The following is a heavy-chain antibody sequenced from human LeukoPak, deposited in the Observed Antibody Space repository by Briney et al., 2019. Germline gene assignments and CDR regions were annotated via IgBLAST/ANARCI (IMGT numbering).Heavy chain of an antibody. CDR1: GVPISTYY. CDR2: VYYNGDI. J-gene: IGHJ4*01. CDR3: ATTWYYDGRGYLFDD. V-gene: IGHV4-59*01. D-gene: IGHD3-22*01. Sequence: SETLSLTCSVSGVPISTYYWSWLRQSPGKGLEWIAYVYYNGDIMYNPSLKSRVTVSLDTSKNQFSLSMTSVTAADTAVYFCATTWYYDGRGYLFDDWGHGTLVTVSS.